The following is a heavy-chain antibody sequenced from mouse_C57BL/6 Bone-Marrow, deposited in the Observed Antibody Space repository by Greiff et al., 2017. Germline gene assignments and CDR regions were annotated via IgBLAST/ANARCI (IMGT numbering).Heavy chain of an antibody. CDR3: TPIYFAMDY. J-gene: IGHJ4*01. Sequence: VQLQQSGAALVRPGASVKLSCTASGFNIKDDYMHWVKQRPEQGLEWIGWIDPENGDTEYASKFQGKATITADTSSNTAYLPLSSLTSEDTAVYYCTPIYFAMDYWGQGTSVTVSS. CDR1: GFNIKDDY. V-gene: IGHV14-4*01. CDR2: IDPENGDT. D-gene: IGHD6-5*01.